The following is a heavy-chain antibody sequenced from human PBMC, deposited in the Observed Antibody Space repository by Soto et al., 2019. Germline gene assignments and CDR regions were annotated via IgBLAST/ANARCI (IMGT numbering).Heavy chain of an antibody. CDR1: GYTFTSYD. CDR3: ARRSEMEQLALYYYYYGMDV. V-gene: IGHV1-8*01. D-gene: IGHD6-6*01. J-gene: IGHJ6*02. Sequence: QVQLVQSGAEVKKPGASVKVSCKASGYTFTSYDINWVRQATGQGLEWMGWMNPNSGNTGYAQKFQGRVTMTRNTSISTAYMELSSLRSEDTAVYYCARRSEMEQLALYYYYYGMDVWGQGTTVTVSS. CDR2: MNPNSGNT.